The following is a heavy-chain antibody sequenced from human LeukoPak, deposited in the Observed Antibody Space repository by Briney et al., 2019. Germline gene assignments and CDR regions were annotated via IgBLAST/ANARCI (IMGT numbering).Heavy chain of an antibody. J-gene: IGHJ6*03. CDR1: GGSISSGSYY. Sequence: SETLSLTCTVSGGSISSGSYYWSWIRQPAGKGLEWIGRIYTSGSTNYNPSLKSRVTISVDTSKNQFSLKLSSVTAADTAVYYCARVGNWNSYYYYYYMDVWGKGTTVTVSS. D-gene: IGHD1-1*01. V-gene: IGHV4-61*02. CDR2: IYTSGST. CDR3: ARVGNWNSYYYYYYMDV.